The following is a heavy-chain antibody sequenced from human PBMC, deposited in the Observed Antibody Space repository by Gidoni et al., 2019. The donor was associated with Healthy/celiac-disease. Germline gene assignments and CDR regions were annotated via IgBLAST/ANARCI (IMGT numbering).Heavy chain of an antibody. CDR3: ATLSSSWYGGYYYGMDV. Sequence: QVQLVQSGAEVKKPGASVKVSCKASGYPFTSYDINWVRQATGQGLEWMGWMNPNSGNTGYAQKFQGRVTMTRNTSISTAYMELSSLRSEDTAVYYCATLSSSWYGGYYYGMDVWGQGTTVTVSS. D-gene: IGHD6-13*01. V-gene: IGHV1-8*01. J-gene: IGHJ6*02. CDR2: MNPNSGNT. CDR1: GYPFTSYD.